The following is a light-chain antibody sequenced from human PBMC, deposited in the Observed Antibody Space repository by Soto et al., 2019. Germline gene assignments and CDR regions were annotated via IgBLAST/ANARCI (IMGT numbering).Light chain of an antibody. CDR1: QDIHTF. CDR2: HTS. J-gene: IGKJ2*01. Sequence: DIQMTQSPYSLPASVGDRVTIACQASQDIHTFLNWYQQRPGEAPKLLIFHTSNLEAGVPSRFSGSGSGTSFTFTITSLQPEDFATYYCQQYETLPYTFGQGTKVDIK. CDR3: QQYETLPYT. V-gene: IGKV1-33*01.